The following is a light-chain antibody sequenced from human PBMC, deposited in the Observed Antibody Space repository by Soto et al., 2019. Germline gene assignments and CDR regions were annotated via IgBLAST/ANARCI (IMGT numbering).Light chain of an antibody. CDR3: QQRSSWPLT. CDR1: QSVRSY. V-gene: IGKV3-11*01. J-gene: IGKJ4*01. CDR2: DAS. Sequence: EVVLTQSPATLSLSPGERATLSCRASQSVRSYLAWYQQKPGQAPRLLIYDASNRATGIPARFSGSGSATDFTLTISSLEPEDFAVYYCQQRSSWPLTFVGGTKVEIK.